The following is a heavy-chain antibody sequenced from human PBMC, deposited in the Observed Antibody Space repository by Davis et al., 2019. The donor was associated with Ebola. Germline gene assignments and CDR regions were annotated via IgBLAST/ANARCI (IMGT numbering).Heavy chain of an antibody. J-gene: IGHJ3*02. CDR3: ARVGYYYDSSGYYYDGPYAFDI. CDR1: GGSLSNYV. D-gene: IGHD3-22*01. Sequence: SETLSLTCTVSGGSLSNYVWSWIRQPPGKGLEWIGYIYYSGSTNYNPSLKSRVTISVDTSKNQFSLKLSSVTAADTAVYYCARVGYYYDSSGYYYDGPYAFDIWGQGTTVTVSS. V-gene: IGHV4-59*01. CDR2: IYYSGST.